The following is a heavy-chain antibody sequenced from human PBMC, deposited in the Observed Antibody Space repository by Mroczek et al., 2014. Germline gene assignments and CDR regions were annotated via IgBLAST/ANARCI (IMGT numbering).Heavy chain of an antibody. CDR1: GYTFTSYG. J-gene: IGHJ6*03. V-gene: IGHV1-18*01. D-gene: IGHD3-3*01. CDR3: ARDATLTIFGVEAISGYMDV. Sequence: QVQLVESGAEVKKPGASVKVSCKASGYTFTSYGISWVRQAPGQGLEWMGWISAYNGNTNYAQKLQGRVTMTTDTSTSTAYMELRSLRSDDTAVYYCARDATLTIFGVEAISGYMDVWGKGTHGHPSP. CDR2: ISAYNGNT.